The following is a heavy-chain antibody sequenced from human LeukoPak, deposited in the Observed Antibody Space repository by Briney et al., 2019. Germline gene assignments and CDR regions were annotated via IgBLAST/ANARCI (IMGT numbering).Heavy chain of an antibody. D-gene: IGHD1-1*01. CDR1: GGSISSGDYY. V-gene: IGHV4-30-4*08. CDR3: ARVVWTGTLTEYYYMDV. CDR2: IYYSGST. Sequence: SQTLSLTCTVSGGSISSGDYYWSWIRQPPGKGLEWIGYIYYSGSTYYNPSLKSRVTISVDTSKNQFSLKLSPVTAADTAVYYCARVVWTGTLTEYYYMDVWGKGTTVTVSS. J-gene: IGHJ6*03.